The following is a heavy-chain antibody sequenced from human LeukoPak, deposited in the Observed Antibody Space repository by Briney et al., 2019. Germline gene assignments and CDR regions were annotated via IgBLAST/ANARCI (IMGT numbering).Heavy chain of an antibody. CDR2: IIPILGIA. D-gene: IGHD6-19*01. CDR1: GGTFSSYA. Sequence: SVKVSCKASGGTFSSYAISWVRQAPGQGLEWMGRIIPILGIANYAQKFQGRVTITADKSTSTAYMELSSLRSEGTAVYYCASIAVAGTTFDYWGQGTLVTVSS. CDR3: ASIAVAGTTFDY. V-gene: IGHV1-69*04. J-gene: IGHJ4*02.